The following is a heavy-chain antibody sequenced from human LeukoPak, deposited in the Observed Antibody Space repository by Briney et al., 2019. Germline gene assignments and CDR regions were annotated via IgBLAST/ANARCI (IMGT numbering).Heavy chain of an antibody. V-gene: IGHV3-66*01. CDR1: GFTVSSNH. Sequence: PGGSLRLSCKASGFTVSSNHMTWVRQAPGKGLQWVSVIYSGGTTSYADSVKGRFTISRDSSTSTLWLQMNSLRAEDTAVYYCARALENLAFDIWGQGTMVTVSS. CDR3: ARALENLAFDI. D-gene: IGHD1-1*01. J-gene: IGHJ3*02. CDR2: IYSGGTT.